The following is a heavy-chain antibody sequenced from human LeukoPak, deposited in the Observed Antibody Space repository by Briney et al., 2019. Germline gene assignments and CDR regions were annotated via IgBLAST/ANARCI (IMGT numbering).Heavy chain of an antibody. CDR1: GGSLSGYN. D-gene: IGHD1-14*01. CDR3: ARHYHRLDAFDI. J-gene: IGHJ3*02. CDR2: IYYSGST. Sequence: SETLSLTCAVYGGSLSGYNWNWIRQPPGKGLEWIGYIYYSGSTNYNPSLKSRVTISVDTSKNQFSLKLSSVTAADTAVYYCARHYHRLDAFDIWGQGTMVTVSS. V-gene: IGHV4-59*08.